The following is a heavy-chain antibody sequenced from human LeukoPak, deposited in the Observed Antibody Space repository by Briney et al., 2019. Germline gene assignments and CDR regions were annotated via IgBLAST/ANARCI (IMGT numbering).Heavy chain of an antibody. CDR3: ARGYYDYVWGSYRPFDY. CDR1: GFTFTTYA. J-gene: IGHJ4*02. D-gene: IGHD3-16*02. CDR2: IGASGGST. V-gene: IGHV3-23*01. Sequence: GGSLRLSCAASGFTFTTYAMSWVRQAPGMGLEWVSGIGASGGSTYYADSMKGRFTISRDNSKNSLYLQMNSLRAEDTALYHCARGYYDYVWGSYRPFDYWGQGTLVTVSS.